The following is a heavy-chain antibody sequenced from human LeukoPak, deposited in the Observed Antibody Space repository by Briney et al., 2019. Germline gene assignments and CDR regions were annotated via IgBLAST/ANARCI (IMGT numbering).Heavy chain of an antibody. CDR1: GFTFSTYW. V-gene: IGHV3-7*04. Sequence: PGGSLRLSCAASGFTFSTYWMTWVRQAPGKGLEWVANINQDGTEKNYVDSVKGRFTISRDNAKNSLYLQMNILRAEDTAVYYCARNMGDYWGQGTLVTVSS. CDR3: ARNMGDY. D-gene: IGHD3-16*01. J-gene: IGHJ4*02. CDR2: INQDGTEK.